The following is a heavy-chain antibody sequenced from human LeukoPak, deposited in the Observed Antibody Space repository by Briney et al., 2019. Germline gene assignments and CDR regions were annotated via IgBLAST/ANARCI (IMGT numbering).Heavy chain of an antibody. D-gene: IGHD3-10*01. CDR2: ISYDGSNK. J-gene: IGHJ4*02. CDR3: AKDYNYGYGYYFDY. CDR1: GFTFSSYG. V-gene: IGHV3-30*18. Sequence: GRSPRLSCAASGFTFSSYGMHWVRQAPGKGLEWVAVISYDGSNKYYADSVKGRFTISRDNSKNTLYLQMNSLRAEDTAVYYCAKDYNYGYGYYFDYWGQGTLVTVSS.